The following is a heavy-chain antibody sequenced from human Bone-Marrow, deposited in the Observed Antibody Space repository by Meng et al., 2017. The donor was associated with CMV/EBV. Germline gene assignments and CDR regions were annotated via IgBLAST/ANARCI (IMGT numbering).Heavy chain of an antibody. CDR2: IYPGDSDT. V-gene: IGHV5-51*01. CDR3: ARQKVVPAAPDY. D-gene: IGHD2-2*01. CDR1: GYSFTSYW. J-gene: IGHJ4*02. Sequence: KVSCKGSGYSFTSYWIGWVRQMPGKGLEWMGIIYPGDSDTRYSPSFQGQVTISADKSISTAYLQWSSLKASDTAMYYCARQKVVPAAPDYWGQGTLVTFSS.